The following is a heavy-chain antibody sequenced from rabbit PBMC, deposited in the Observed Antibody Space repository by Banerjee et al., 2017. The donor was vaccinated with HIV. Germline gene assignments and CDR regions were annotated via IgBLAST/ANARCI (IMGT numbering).Heavy chain of an antibody. CDR1: GFSYSGGYD. CDR2: IYAGSSGSI. V-gene: IGHV1S40*01. CDR3: ARGSRYAAYVTFNL. D-gene: IGHD6-1*01. J-gene: IGHJ4*01. Sequence: QSLEESGGDLVKPGASLTLTCKASGFSYSGGYDMCWVRQAPGKGLEWIACIYAGSSGSIYYASWAKGRFTISKTSSTRVTLQMTSLTAADTATYFCARGSRYAAYVTFNLWGPGTLVTVS.